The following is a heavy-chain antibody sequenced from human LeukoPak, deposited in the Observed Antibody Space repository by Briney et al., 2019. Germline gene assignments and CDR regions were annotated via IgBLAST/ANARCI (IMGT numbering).Heavy chain of an antibody. CDR2: IYYSGST. CDR1: GGSFSGYY. Sequence: PSETLSLTCAVYGGSFSGYYWSWIRQPPGKGLEWIGYIYYSGSTNYNPSLKSRVTISVDTSKNQFSLKLSSVTAADTAVYYCASTRSNYYYGMDVWGQGTTVTVSS. CDR3: ASTRSNYYYGMDV. V-gene: IGHV4-59*01. J-gene: IGHJ6*02.